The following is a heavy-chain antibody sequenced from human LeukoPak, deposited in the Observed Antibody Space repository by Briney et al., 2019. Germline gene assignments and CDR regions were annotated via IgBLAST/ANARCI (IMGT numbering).Heavy chain of an antibody. Sequence: GGSLRLSCAASGFTVSNNYMDWVRQAPGKGLEWVSSISSSSSYIYYADSVKGRFTISRDNAKNSLHLQMNSLRAEDTAVYYCARDPYYYESSGYFFGAFNIWGQGTMVTVSS. J-gene: IGHJ3*02. CDR1: GFTVSNNY. CDR3: ARDPYYYESSGYFFGAFNI. D-gene: IGHD3-22*01. CDR2: ISSSSSYI. V-gene: IGHV3-21*01.